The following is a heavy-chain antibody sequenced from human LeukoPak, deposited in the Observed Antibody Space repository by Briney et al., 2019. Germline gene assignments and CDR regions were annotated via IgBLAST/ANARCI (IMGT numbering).Heavy chain of an antibody. D-gene: IGHD3-22*01. V-gene: IGHV3-21*01. CDR1: GFTFSSYA. CDR2: ISSSSSYI. CDR3: ARGWHYDSSGYIA. Sequence: PGGSLRLSCAASGFTFSSYAMSWVRQAPGKGLEWVSSISSSSSYIYYADSVKGRFTISRDNAKNSLYLQMNSLRAEDTAVYYCARGWHYDSSGYIAWGQGTLVTVSS. J-gene: IGHJ5*02.